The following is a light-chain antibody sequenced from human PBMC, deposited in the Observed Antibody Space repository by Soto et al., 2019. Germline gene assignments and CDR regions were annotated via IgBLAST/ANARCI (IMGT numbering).Light chain of an antibody. Sequence: EIVLTQSPGTLSLSPWERATLSCRASQSVSSSYLAWYQQKPGQAPSLLIYGASTRATGVPARFSGSGSGTEFTLTISRLQSEDFAVYYCQQYYNWRPRFGQGTKVDIK. CDR2: GAS. CDR3: QQYYNWRPR. V-gene: IGKV3-15*01. CDR1: QSVSSSY. J-gene: IGKJ1*01.